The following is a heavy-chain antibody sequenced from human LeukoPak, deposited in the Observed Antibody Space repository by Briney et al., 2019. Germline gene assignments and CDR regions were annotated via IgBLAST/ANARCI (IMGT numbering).Heavy chain of an antibody. Sequence: ASVKVSCKVSGYTLTELSMHWVRQAPGKGLEWMGWISAYNGNTNYAQKLQGRVTMTTDTSTSTAYMELRSLRSDDTAVYCCARDRGHSSSWVDYWGQGTLVTVSS. CDR3: ARDRGHSSSWVDY. J-gene: IGHJ4*02. CDR2: ISAYNGNT. CDR1: GYTLTELS. D-gene: IGHD6-13*01. V-gene: IGHV1-18*01.